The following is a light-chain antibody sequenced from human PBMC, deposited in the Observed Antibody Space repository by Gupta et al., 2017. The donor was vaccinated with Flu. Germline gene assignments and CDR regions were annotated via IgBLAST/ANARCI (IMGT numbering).Light chain of an antibody. CDR1: QSVATY. V-gene: IGKV1-39*01. Sequence: DIQMTQSPSSLSASVGDRVTITCRASQSVATYFNWYQQKPGTAPRLLIYAASSLQIGVPSRFSGSGSGTDFTLTISRLQPEDSATYYCQQSYTTPHTFGQGTKVEIK. CDR3: QQSYTTPHT. CDR2: AAS. J-gene: IGKJ2*01.